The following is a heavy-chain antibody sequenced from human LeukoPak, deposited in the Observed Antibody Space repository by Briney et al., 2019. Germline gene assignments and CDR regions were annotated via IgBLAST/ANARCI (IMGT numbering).Heavy chain of an antibody. CDR2: ISAYNGDT. Sequence: ASVKVSCKASGYTFTSYGISWVRQAPGQGLEWMGWISAYNGDTNYAQKLQGRVTMTTDTSTGTAYMELRSLRSDDTAVYYCALLREGRLASFDYWGQGTLVTVSS. CDR1: GYTFTSYG. CDR3: ALLREGRLASFDY. V-gene: IGHV1-18*01. J-gene: IGHJ4*02. D-gene: IGHD3-10*01.